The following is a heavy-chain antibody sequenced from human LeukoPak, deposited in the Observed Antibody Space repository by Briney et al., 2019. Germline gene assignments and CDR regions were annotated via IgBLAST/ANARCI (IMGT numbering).Heavy chain of an antibody. CDR1: GGSISSGGYY. CDR3: ARLTYYYDSSGYRRPGYFDY. CDR2: IYYSGST. Sequence: PSETLSLTCTVSGGSISSGGYYWSWIRQHPGKGLEWIGYIYYSGSTYYNPSLKSRVTISVDTSKNQFSLKLSSVTAADTAVYYCARLTYYYDSSGYRRPGYFDYWGQGTLVTVSS. V-gene: IGHV4-31*03. J-gene: IGHJ4*02. D-gene: IGHD3-22*01.